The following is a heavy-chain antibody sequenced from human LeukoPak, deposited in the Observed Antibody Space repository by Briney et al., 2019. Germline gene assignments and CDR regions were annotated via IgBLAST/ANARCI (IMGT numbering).Heavy chain of an antibody. J-gene: IGHJ4*02. CDR2: ISGSGGST. CDR3: ANSPGGYFDWLLYPYYFDY. CDR1: GFTFSSYA. V-gene: IGHV3-23*01. D-gene: IGHD3-9*01. Sequence: GGSLRLSCAASGFTFSSYAMSWVRQAPGKGLEWVSAISGSGGSTYYADSVKGRFTISRDNSKNTLYLQMNSLRAEDTAVYYCANSPGGYFDWLLYPYYFDYWGQGTLVTVSS.